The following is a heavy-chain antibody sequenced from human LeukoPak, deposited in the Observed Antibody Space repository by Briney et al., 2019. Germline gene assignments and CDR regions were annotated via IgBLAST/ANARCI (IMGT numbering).Heavy chain of an antibody. J-gene: IGHJ5*02. Sequence: PSETLSLTCTVSGGSIGSYYWSWSRQPPGKGLEWIGYIHDTGSTKYNPSLKSRVTISVDTSRNHLSLKLTSVPAADTAVYYCARGRSGGDWFDPWGQGTLVTVSS. D-gene: IGHD3-10*01. V-gene: IGHV4-59*01. CDR3: ARGRSGGDWFDP. CDR2: IHDTGST. CDR1: GGSIGSYY.